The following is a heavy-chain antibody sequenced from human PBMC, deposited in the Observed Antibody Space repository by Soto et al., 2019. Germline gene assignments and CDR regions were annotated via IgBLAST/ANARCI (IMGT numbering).Heavy chain of an antibody. V-gene: IGHV3-53*01. Sequence: GGSLRLSCAASGFTVSNTYMTWVRQPPGKGLECVSVIYTAGGTNYADSVKGRFIISRDNSKNTLYLQMNSPRAEDTAVYYCARALPVAKGGFDPWGQGTLVTV. CDR2: IYTAGGT. J-gene: IGHJ5*02. CDR1: GFTVSNTY. CDR3: ARALPVAKGGFDP. D-gene: IGHD2-2*01.